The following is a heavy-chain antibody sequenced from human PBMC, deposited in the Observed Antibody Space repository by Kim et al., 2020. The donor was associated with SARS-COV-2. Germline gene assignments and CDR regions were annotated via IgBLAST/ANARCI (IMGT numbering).Heavy chain of an antibody. CDR3: ARHEIVGGHI. V-gene: IGHV4-39*01. Sequence: SETLSLTCTVSGGSISSSSYYWGWIRQPPGKGLEWIGSIYYSGSTYYNPSLKSRVTISVDTSKNQFSLKLSSVTAADTAVYYCARHEIVGGHIWGQGTLVTVSS. CDR2: IYYSGST. J-gene: IGHJ4*02. CDR1: GGSISSSSYY. D-gene: IGHD1-26*01.